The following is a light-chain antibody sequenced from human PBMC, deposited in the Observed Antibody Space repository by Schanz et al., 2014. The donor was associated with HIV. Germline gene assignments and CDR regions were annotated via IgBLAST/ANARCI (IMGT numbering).Light chain of an antibody. V-gene: IGLV2-14*03. Sequence: QSALTQPASVSGSPGQSITISCTGTSSDVGGYNYVSWHQQHPGKAPKVIISDVSDRPSGVSNRFSGSKSGSTASLTISGLQAEDEGDYYCCSYSRVGTPHYVFGTGTKVTVL. J-gene: IGLJ1*01. CDR1: SSDVGGYNY. CDR2: DVS. CDR3: CSYSRVGTPHYV.